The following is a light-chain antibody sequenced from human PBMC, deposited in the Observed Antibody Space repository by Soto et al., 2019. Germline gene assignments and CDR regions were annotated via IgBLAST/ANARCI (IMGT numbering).Light chain of an antibody. CDR1: HSVSRW. CDR3: QQYNSYPIT. CDR2: DAT. J-gene: IGKJ5*01. V-gene: IGKV1-5*01. Sequence: DIQMTQSPATLSASVGDRITITCRASHSVSRWLAWYRQKPGRAPKLLIYDATSLEGGVPSRFSGSGSGTEFTLTISSLQPDDSATYYCQQYNSYPITFGQGTRLEIK.